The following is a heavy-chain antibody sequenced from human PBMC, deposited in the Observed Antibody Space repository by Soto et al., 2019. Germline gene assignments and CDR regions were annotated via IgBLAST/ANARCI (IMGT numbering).Heavy chain of an antibody. CDR3: AHTGRGYCSGGSCLEY. J-gene: IGHJ4*02. CDR1: GYTFTSYG. V-gene: IGHV1-18*01. Sequence: QVQLVQSGAEVKKPGASVKVSCKASGYTFTSYGISWVRQAPGQGLEWMGWISAYNGNTNYAQKLQGRVTMTTDTSTSTAYMELRSMRSDDTAVYYCAHTGRGYCSGGSCLEYWGQGTLVTVSS. D-gene: IGHD2-15*01. CDR2: ISAYNGNT.